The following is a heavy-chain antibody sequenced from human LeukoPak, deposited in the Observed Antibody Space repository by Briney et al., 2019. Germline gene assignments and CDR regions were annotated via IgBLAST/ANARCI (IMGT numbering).Heavy chain of an antibody. J-gene: IGHJ4*02. CDR1: GFTFSSYE. V-gene: IGHV3-48*03. Sequence: GGSLRLSCAASGFTFSSYEMNWVRQAPGKGLEWVSYISSSGSTIYYADSVKGRFTISRDNAKNSLYLQMNSLRAEDTAVYYCARINYYYGSGYYFDYWGQGTLVTVSS. CDR2: ISSSGSTI. CDR3: ARINYYYGSGYYFDY. D-gene: IGHD3-10*01.